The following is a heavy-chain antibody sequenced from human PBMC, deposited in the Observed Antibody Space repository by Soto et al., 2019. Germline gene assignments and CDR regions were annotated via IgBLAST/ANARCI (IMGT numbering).Heavy chain of an antibody. Sequence: QVPLVQSGAEVKKPGSSVKVSCKASGGTFSSYAISWVRQAPGQGLEWMGGIIPIFGTANYAQKFQGRVTITADESTSTAYMELSSLRSEDTAVYYCARAPRPDYDFWSGQDDAFDIWGQGTMVTVSS. V-gene: IGHV1-69*01. J-gene: IGHJ3*02. CDR1: GGTFSSYA. D-gene: IGHD3-3*01. CDR3: ARAPRPDYDFWSGQDDAFDI. CDR2: IIPIFGTA.